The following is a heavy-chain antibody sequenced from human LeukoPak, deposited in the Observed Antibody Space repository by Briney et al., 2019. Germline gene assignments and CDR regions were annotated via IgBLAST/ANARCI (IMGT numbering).Heavy chain of an antibody. CDR1: GFTISGYW. V-gene: IGHV3-23*01. Sequence: GGSLRLSCAASGFTISGYWMHWVRQAPGKGLEWVSVISGSGATTYYADSVKGRFTISRDNSKNTLYLQVDSLRAEDTAVYYCAKGLWGAYYYGMDVWGQGTTVTVSS. CDR2: ISGSGATT. J-gene: IGHJ6*02. CDR3: AKGLWGAYYYGMDV. D-gene: IGHD3-16*01.